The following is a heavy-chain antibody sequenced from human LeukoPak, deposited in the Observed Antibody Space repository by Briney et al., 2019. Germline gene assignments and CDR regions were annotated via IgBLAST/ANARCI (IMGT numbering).Heavy chain of an antibody. CDR3: ARGEYYGSGSYGPFDY. CDR1: GFTFSSYS. CDR2: ISSSSSYI. Sequence: GGSLRLSCAASGFTFSSYSMNWVRQAPGKGLEWVSSISSSSSYIYYADSVKGRFTISRDNAKNSLYLQMNSLRAEDTAVYYCARGEYYGSGSYGPFDYWGQGTLVTVSS. J-gene: IGHJ4*02. V-gene: IGHV3-21*01. D-gene: IGHD3-10*01.